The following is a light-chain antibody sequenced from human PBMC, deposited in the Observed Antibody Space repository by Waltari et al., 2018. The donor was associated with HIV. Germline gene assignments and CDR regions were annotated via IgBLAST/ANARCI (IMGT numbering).Light chain of an antibody. CDR1: SSDVGSYNL. CDR3: CSYAGSSNWV. Sequence: QSALTQPASVSGSPGQSFTISCTGRSSDVGSYNLVSWYQQHPGKAPKLMSYEVINRPSGVSNRFSGSKSGNTASLTISGLQAEDEADYYCCSYAGSSNWVFGGGTKLTVL. J-gene: IGLJ3*02. V-gene: IGLV2-23*02. CDR2: EVI.